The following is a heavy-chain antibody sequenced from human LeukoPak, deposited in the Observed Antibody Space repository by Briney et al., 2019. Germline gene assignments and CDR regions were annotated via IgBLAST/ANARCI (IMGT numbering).Heavy chain of an antibody. V-gene: IGHV3-74*01. CDR3: ARDLKGPVNDVFDM. CDR2: SNSDGSST. CDR1: GFTFKTYW. Sequence: GGSLRLSCGASGFTFKTYWMHWVRQAPGKRLVWVSHSNSDGSSTSYADSVRGRFTISRDNAKNTLYLQMNSLRAEDTAVYYCARDLKGPVNDVFDMWGQGTMVTVSS. J-gene: IGHJ3*02. D-gene: IGHD4-23*01.